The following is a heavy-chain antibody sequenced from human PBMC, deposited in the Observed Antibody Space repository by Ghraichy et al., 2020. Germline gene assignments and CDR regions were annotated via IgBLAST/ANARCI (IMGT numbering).Heavy chain of an antibody. CDR2: IYYSGST. V-gene: IGHV4-39*01. Sequence: SETLSLTCTVSGGSISSSSYYWGWIRQPPGKGLEWIGSIYYSGSTYYNPSLKSRVTISVDTSKNQFSLKLSSVTAADTAVYYCARHGRFDFWSGYNWFDPWGQGTLVTVSS. CDR3: ARHGRFDFWSGYNWFDP. J-gene: IGHJ5*02. CDR1: GGSISSSSYY. D-gene: IGHD3-3*01.